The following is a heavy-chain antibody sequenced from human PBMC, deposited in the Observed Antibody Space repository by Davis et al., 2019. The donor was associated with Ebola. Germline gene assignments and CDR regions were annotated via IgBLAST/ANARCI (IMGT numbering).Heavy chain of an antibody. D-gene: IGHD1-1*01. CDR1: GFTFRSYA. J-gene: IGHJ4*02. CDR3: AKDRGRKNWNDGSPLDY. CDR2: IGSSGSGT. V-gene: IGHV3-23*01. Sequence: GESPKTPRSASGFTFRSYAMSWVRQAPGKGLEWVSAIGSSGSGTYYADSVKGRFTISRDNSKSTLYLQMNSLRPEDTAVYYCAKDRGRKNWNDGSPLDYWGQGTLVTVSS.